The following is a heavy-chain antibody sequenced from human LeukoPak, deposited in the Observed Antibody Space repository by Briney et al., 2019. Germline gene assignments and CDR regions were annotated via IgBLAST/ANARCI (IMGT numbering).Heavy chain of an antibody. J-gene: IGHJ4*02. D-gene: IGHD1-1*01. Sequence: SETLSLTCTVSGGSISSYYWSWIRQPAGKGLEWIGRIYTSGSANYNPSLKSRVTMSVDRSKNQFSLKLSSVTAADTAVYYCARDGINDGWLDYWGQGTLVTVSS. CDR3: ARDGINDGWLDY. V-gene: IGHV4-4*07. CDR1: GGSISSYY. CDR2: IYTSGSA.